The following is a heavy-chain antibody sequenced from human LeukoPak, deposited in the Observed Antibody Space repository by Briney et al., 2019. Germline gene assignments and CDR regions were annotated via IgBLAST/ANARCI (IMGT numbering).Heavy chain of an antibody. V-gene: IGHV4-39*01. CDR1: GGSISSSSYY. J-gene: IGHJ4*02. Sequence: PSETLSLTCTVSGGSISSSSYYWGWIRQPPGKGLEWIGSIYYSGSTYYNPSLKSRVTISVDTSKNQFSLKLSSVTAADTAVYYCARHVDYHVGDWGQGTLVTVSS. CDR2: IYYSGST. D-gene: IGHD3-10*02. CDR3: ARHVDYHVGD.